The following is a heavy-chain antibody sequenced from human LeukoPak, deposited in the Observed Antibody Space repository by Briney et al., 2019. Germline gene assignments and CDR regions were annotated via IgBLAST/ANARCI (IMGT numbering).Heavy chain of an antibody. CDR2: ISSSSSTI. D-gene: IGHD1-26*01. V-gene: IGHV3-48*01. Sequence: PGGSLRLSCAASGFTFSTYSMNWVRQAPGKGREWVSYISSSSSTIYYADSVRGRFTISRDNAKNSLYLQMNSLRAEDTAVYYCASHSFSGVSFDYWGQGTLVTVSS. CDR3: ASHSFSGVSFDY. J-gene: IGHJ4*02. CDR1: GFTFSTYS.